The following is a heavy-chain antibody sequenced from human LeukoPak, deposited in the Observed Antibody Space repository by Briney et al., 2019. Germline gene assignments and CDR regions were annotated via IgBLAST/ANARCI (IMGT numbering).Heavy chain of an antibody. V-gene: IGHV3-21*01. CDR1: GFTFSSYS. CDR2: ISSSSSYI. CDR3: ARDLEYYFDY. Sequence: PGGSLRLSCAASGFTFSSYSMNWVRQAPGKGLEWVSSISSSSSYIHYADSVKGRFTISRDNAKNSLYLQMNSLRAEDTAVYYCARDLEYYFDYWGQGTLVTVSS. J-gene: IGHJ4*02.